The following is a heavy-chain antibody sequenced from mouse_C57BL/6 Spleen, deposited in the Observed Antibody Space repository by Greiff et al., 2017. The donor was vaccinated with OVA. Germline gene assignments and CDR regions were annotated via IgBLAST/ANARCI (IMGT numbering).Heavy chain of an antibody. CDR1: GYAFTNHL. Sequence: QVQLQQSGAELVRPGTSVKVSCKASGYAFTNHLIEWVKQRPGQGLEWIGVINPGSGGTNYNEKFKGKATLTADKSSSTAYMQLSSLTSEDSAVYFCARELGLDYWGQGTTLTVSS. J-gene: IGHJ2*01. CDR3: ARELGLDY. V-gene: IGHV1-54*01. CDR2: INPGSGGT. D-gene: IGHD4-1*01.